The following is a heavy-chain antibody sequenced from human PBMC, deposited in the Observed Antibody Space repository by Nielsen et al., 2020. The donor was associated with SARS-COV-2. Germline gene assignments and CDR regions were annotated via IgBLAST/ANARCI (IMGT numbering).Heavy chain of an antibody. D-gene: IGHD2-15*01. J-gene: IGHJ5*02. V-gene: IGHV3-11*05. Sequence: GESLKISCAASGFTFSDYYMNWIRQAPGKGLEWVSYISSASTYTNYADSVKGRFTISRDNAKNSLYLHMNSLRAEDTAVYYCARDGVRYCSGGSCYPLGFDPWGQGTLVTVSS. CDR3: ARDGVRYCSGGSCYPLGFDP. CDR2: ISSASTYT. CDR1: GFTFSDYY.